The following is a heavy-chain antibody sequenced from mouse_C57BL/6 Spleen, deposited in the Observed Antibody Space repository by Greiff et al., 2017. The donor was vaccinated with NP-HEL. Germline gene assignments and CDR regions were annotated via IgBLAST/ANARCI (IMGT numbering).Heavy chain of an antibody. CDR1: GYSITSGYD. CDR3: ARGEYGYDAWFAY. V-gene: IGHV3-1*01. J-gene: IGHJ3*01. D-gene: IGHD2-2*01. CDR2: ISYSGST. Sequence: EVKVEESGPGMVKPSQSLSLTCTVTGYSITSGYDWHWIRHFPGNKLEWMGYISYSGSTNYNPSLKSRISITHDTSKNHFFLKLNSVTTEDTATYYCARGEYGYDAWFAYWGQGTLVTVSA.